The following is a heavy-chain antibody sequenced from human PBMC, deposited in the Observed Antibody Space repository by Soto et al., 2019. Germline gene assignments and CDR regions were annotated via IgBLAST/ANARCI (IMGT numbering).Heavy chain of an antibody. J-gene: IGHJ5*02. CDR1: GGTVASSHW. V-gene: IGHV4-4*02. CDR2: VYHTGDT. D-gene: IGHD2-21*02. CDR3: AREVVTAGGNNYFDP. Sequence: SETLSLTCGVSGGTVASSHWWSWVRQSPGRGLEWIGNVYHTGDTNFNPSLQSRVTFPVDKSNNQFSLRLTSVTAADTAVYFCAREVVTAGGNNYFDPWGPGTLVTVSS.